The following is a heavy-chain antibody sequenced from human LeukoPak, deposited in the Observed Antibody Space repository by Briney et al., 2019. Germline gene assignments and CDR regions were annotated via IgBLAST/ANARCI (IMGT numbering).Heavy chain of an antibody. Sequence: ASVKVSCKASGYTFTSYYMHWVRQAPGQGLEWMGIINPSGGSTSYAQKFQGRVTVTRDTSTSTVYMELSSLRSEDTAVYYCARGPNVLLWFGEFLYYWGQGTLVTVSS. D-gene: IGHD3-10*01. J-gene: IGHJ4*02. V-gene: IGHV1-46*01. CDR3: ARGPNVLLWFGEFLYY. CDR2: INPSGGST. CDR1: GYTFTSYY.